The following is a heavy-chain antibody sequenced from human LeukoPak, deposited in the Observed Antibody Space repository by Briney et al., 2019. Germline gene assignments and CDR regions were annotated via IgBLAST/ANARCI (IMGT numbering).Heavy chain of an antibody. CDR1: GFTFSNYG. V-gene: IGHV3-30*03. Sequence: GRTLRLSCAASGFTFSNYGMHWVRQAPGKGLEWVAVISYDGSHKYYADSVKGRFTISRDNSKNTLYLQMNSLRAEDTAVYYCARDPSSWYFDYWGQGTLVTVSS. D-gene: IGHD6-13*01. J-gene: IGHJ4*02. CDR2: ISYDGSHK. CDR3: ARDPSSWYFDY.